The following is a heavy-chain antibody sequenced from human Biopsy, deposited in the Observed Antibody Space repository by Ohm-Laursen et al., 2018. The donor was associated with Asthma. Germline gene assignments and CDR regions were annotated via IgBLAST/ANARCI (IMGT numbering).Heavy chain of an antibody. Sequence: SLRLSCAASGRHFGSYNMHWARQAPGKGLEWVAVITFDGSTQHYGDPVKGRFTISRDNSKNMLFPQMNSLRAEDTAVYYCLRDTLGYYFDIWGQGTQVTVSS. D-gene: IGHD6-13*01. CDR3: LRDTLGYYFDI. V-gene: IGHV3-30-3*01. CDR2: ITFDGSTQ. CDR1: GRHFGSYN. J-gene: IGHJ4*02.